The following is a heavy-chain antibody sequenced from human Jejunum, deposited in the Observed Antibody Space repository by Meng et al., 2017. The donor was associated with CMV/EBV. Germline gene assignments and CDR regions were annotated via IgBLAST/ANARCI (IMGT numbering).Heavy chain of an antibody. CDR1: GGSFTSSNYY. CDR2: IYYSGTT. J-gene: IGHJ4*02. D-gene: IGHD5-18*01. V-gene: IGHV4-39*07. CDR3: TRGLGSYGSRIDY. Sequence: GGSFTSSNYYWGWIRQPPGKGLEWIGNIYYSGTTYYNPSLKSRGTISVDTSKNQFSLKLSSVTAADTAVYYCTRGLGSYGSRIDYWGQGTRVTVSS.